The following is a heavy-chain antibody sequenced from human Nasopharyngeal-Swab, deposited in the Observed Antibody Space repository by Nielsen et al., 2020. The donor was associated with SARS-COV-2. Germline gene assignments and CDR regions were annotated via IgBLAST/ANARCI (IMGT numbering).Heavy chain of an antibody. Sequence: GESLKISCAASGFTFNNYNFNWVRQAPGKGLEWVSSISSSSSYIYYADSVKGRFTISRDNAKNSLYLQMNSLRAEDTAVYYCARDGLDYDFCSAYFMDVWGQGTTVTVSS. J-gene: IGHJ6*02. CDR3: ARDGLDYDFCSAYFMDV. CDR2: ISSSSSYI. V-gene: IGHV3-21*01. D-gene: IGHD3-3*01. CDR1: GFTFNNYN.